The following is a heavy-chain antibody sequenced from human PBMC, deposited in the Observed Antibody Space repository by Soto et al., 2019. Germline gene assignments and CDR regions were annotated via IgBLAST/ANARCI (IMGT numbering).Heavy chain of an antibody. CDR1: GGSISSGDYY. CDR2: IYYSGST. V-gene: IGHV4-30-4*01. J-gene: IGHJ5*02. Sequence: SETLSLTCTVSGGSISSGDYYWSWIRQPPGKGLEWIGYIYYSGSTYYNPSLKSRVTISVDTSKNQFSLKLSSVTAADTAVYYCARAGYCNTGVCYNLFEPWGQGTRVTVS. CDR3: ARAGYCNTGVCYNLFEP. D-gene: IGHD2-8*01.